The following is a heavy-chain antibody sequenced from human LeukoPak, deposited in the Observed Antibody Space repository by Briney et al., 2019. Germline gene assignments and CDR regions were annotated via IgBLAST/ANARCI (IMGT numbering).Heavy chain of an antibody. D-gene: IGHD5-12*01. CDR3: ARQYNGPYYFDY. J-gene: IGHJ4*02. Sequence: ASVKVSCKASGYTFTSYYMHWVRQAPGQGLEWMGIINPSGGSTNYAQKFQGRVTMTRDMYTSTVYMELSSLRSEDKAVYYCARQYNGPYYFDYWGQGTLVTVSS. V-gene: IGHV1-46*01. CDR2: INPSGGST. CDR1: GYTFTSYY.